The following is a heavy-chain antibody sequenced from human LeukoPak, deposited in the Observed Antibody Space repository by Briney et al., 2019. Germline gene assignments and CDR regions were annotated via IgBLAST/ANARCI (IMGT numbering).Heavy chain of an antibody. CDR2: VTKDGGVN. Sequence: GGSLRLSCAGSGFTFSDDWMHWVRQAPGKGLEWVASVTKDGGVNYYVDSANGRFTISRDNAKKSVHLQMRSLRGEDTAIYWCMRGHWDDHAWGQGTLVTVSS. V-gene: IGHV3-7*01. CDR1: GFTFSDDW. CDR3: MRGHWDDHA. J-gene: IGHJ5*02. D-gene: IGHD7-27*01.